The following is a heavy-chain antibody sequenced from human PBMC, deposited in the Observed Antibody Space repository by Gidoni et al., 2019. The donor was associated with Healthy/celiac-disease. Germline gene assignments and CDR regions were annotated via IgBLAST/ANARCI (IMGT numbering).Heavy chain of an antibody. CDR1: GYSFTRYW. CDR3: ARSRPDSYDYYYGMDV. J-gene: IGHJ6*02. D-gene: IGHD3-10*01. V-gene: IGHV5-51*03. CDR2: IYPGDSET. Sequence: EVQLVQSGEEVKKPGASLKISCKGCGYSFTRYWIGWGRQMPGKGLEWMGIIYPGDSETRYSPSFQGQVTISADKSISTAYLQWSSLKASDTAMYYCARSRPDSYDYYYGMDVWGQGTTVTVSS.